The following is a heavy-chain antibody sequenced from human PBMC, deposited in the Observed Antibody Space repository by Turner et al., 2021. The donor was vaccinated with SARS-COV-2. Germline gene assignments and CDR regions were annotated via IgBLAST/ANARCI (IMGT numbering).Heavy chain of an antibody. CDR2: IYYTGST. D-gene: IGHD3-10*02. V-gene: IGHV4-39*01. J-gene: IGHJ5*02. CDR3: ARRQRGYSYVTTFDP. CDR1: CGPISSSRYY. Sequence: LQLQESGTGLVRPSEPLSLTCTVACGPISSSRYYWGWIRQPPGKGVEWIGSIYYTGSTYYNPSLKTRVTISADTSKGQFSRKLSSVTAAATAVYYCARRQRGYSYVTTFDPWGQGTLVTVSS.